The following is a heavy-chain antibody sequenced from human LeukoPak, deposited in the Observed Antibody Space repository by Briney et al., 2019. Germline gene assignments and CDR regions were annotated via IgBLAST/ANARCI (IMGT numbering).Heavy chain of an antibody. V-gene: IGHV1-2*02. CDR3: ATSDWSNDAFDI. Sequence: GASVKVSCKAPGYSFIGYYIHCVRQAPGQGLEWMGWINPNSGGTNYAQKFQGRLTMTKDTSISTAYMELSSLRSDDTAVYYCATSDWSNDAFDIWGQGTMVTVSS. CDR2: INPNSGGT. D-gene: IGHD6-19*01. J-gene: IGHJ3*02. CDR1: GYSFIGYY.